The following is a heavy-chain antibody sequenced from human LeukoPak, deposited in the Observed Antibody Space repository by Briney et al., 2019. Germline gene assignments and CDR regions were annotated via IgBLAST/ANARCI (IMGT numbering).Heavy chain of an antibody. Sequence: GGSLRLSCAASGFTFDDYAMHWVRQAPGKGLEWVSGISWNSGSIRYADSVKGRFTISRDNAKNFLYLQMNSLRAEDTALYYCAKDIRVTYDSSGYYSHWGQGTLVTVSS. CDR2: ISWNSGSI. V-gene: IGHV3-9*01. CDR3: AKDIRVTYDSSGYYSH. D-gene: IGHD3-22*01. CDR1: GFTFDDYA. J-gene: IGHJ4*02.